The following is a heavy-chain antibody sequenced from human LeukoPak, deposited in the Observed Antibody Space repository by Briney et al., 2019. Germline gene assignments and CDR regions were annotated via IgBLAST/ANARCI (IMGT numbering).Heavy chain of an antibody. CDR3: ARDRGDGYTLGDY. D-gene: IGHD5-24*01. J-gene: IGHJ4*02. Sequence: ASVKVSCKASGGTFSSYAISWVRQAPGQGLEWMGWINPNSGGTNYAQKFQGRVTMTRDTSISTAYMELSRLRSDDTAVYYCARDRGDGYTLGDYWGQGTLVTVSS. CDR1: GGTFSSYA. CDR2: INPNSGGT. V-gene: IGHV1-2*02.